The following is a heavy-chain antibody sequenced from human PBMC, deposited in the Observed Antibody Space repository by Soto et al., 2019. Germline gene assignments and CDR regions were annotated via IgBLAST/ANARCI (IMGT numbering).Heavy chain of an antibody. CDR2: IDPSDSYT. J-gene: IGHJ4*02. V-gene: IGHV5-10-1*01. D-gene: IGHD3-10*01. CDR1: GYSFTSYW. CDR3: ATLRVGFGELLTY. Sequence: GESLKISCKGSGYSFTSYWISWLRQMPGKGLEWMGRIDPSDSYTNYSPSFQGHVTISADKSISTAYLQWSSLKASDTAMYYCATLRVGFGELLTYWGQGTLVTVSS.